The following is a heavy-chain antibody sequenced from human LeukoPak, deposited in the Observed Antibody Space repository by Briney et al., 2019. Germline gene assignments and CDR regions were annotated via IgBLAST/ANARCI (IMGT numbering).Heavy chain of an antibody. J-gene: IGHJ4*02. CDR2: ISSSSSYI. CDR1: GFTFSSYS. Sequence: TGGSLRLSCAASGFTFSSYSMNWVRQAPGKGLEWVSSISSSSSYIYYADSVKGRFTISRDNAKNSLYLQMNSLRAEDTAVYYCARGYSSSPPVGYWGQGTLVTVSS. CDR3: ARGYSSSPPVGY. D-gene: IGHD6-6*01. V-gene: IGHV3-21*01.